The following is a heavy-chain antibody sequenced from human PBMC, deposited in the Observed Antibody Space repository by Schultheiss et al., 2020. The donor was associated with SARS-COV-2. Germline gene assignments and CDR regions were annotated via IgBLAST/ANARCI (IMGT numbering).Heavy chain of an antibody. Sequence: LRLSCAASGGSISSSSYYWGWIRQPPGKGLEWIGYIYYSGSTYYNPSLKSRVTISVDTSKNQFSLKLSSVTAADTAVYYCARDNGGSYPYYYYYGMDVWGQGTTVTVSS. D-gene: IGHD1-26*01. CDR3: ARDNGGSYPYYYYYGMDV. CDR1: GGSISSSSYY. CDR2: IYYSGST. V-gene: IGHV4-31*02. J-gene: IGHJ6*02.